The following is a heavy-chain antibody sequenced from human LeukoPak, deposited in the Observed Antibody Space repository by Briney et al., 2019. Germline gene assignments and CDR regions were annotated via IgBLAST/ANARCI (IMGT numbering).Heavy chain of an antibody. Sequence: PGGSLRLSCAASGFTFSSYSMNWVRQAPGKGLEWVSYISSSSSTIYYADSVKGRFTISRDNAKNSLYLQMNSLRAEDTAVYYCASPINFWSGYPVGYWGQGTLVTVSS. D-gene: IGHD3-3*01. V-gene: IGHV3-48*01. CDR3: ASPINFWSGYPVGY. CDR2: ISSSSSTI. CDR1: GFTFSSYS. J-gene: IGHJ4*02.